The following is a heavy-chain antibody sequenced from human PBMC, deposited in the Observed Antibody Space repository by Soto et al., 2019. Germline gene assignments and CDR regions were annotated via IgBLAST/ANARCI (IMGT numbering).Heavy chain of an antibody. D-gene: IGHD2-15*01. CDR3: ARELLGYCSGGSCYQDFDY. CDR2: ISAYNGNT. Sequence: QVQLVQSGAEVKKPGASVKVSCKASGYTFTSYGISWVRQAPGQGLEWMGWISAYNGNTNYAQKLQGRVTMTTDTSTSKAYMELRSLRSDDTAVYYCARELLGYCSGGSCYQDFDYWGQGTLVTVSS. V-gene: IGHV1-18*01. CDR1: GYTFTSYG. J-gene: IGHJ4*02.